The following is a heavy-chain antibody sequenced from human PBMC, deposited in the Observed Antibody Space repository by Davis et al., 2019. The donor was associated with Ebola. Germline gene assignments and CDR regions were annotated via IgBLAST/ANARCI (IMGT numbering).Heavy chain of an antibody. Sequence: ASVKVSCKASGYTFTSYYMHWVRQAPGQGLEWMGIINPSGGSTNYAQKFQGRVTMTRDTSTSTVYMELSSLRSEDTAVYYCARAPIPVEELSPYNWSDPWGQGTLVTVSS. J-gene: IGHJ5*02. CDR1: GYTFTSYY. CDR3: ARAPIPVEELSPYNWSDP. D-gene: IGHD3-16*02. CDR2: INPSGGST. V-gene: IGHV1-46*01.